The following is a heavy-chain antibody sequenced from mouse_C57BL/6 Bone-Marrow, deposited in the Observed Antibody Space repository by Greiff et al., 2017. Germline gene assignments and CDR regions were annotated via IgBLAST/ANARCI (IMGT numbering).Heavy chain of an antibody. CDR2: IAPNSGGT. CDR1: GYTFTSYW. V-gene: IGHV1-72*01. Sequence: VQLQQPGAELVKPGASVKLSCKASGYTFTSYWMHWVKQRPGRGLEWIGRIAPNSGGTKYNEKFKSKATLTVDKPSSTAYIQLSSLTSEDSAVYYCARLGYGSSYGYFDDWGTGTTVTVSS. D-gene: IGHD1-1*01. CDR3: ARLGYGSSYGYFDD. J-gene: IGHJ1*03.